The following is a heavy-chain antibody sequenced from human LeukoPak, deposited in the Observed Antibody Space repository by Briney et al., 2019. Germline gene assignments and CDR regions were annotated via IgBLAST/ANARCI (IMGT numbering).Heavy chain of an antibody. Sequence: PGGPLRLSCEASGFGVRGNAMAGVRQAAGKGLQGVSGLGREGRTPYAGSVRGRFTNSRDESKNTVYLQMTSLRAEDTALYYCAKDILGWSFDCWGQGTLVTVSS. V-gene: IGHV3-23*01. D-gene: IGHD4-23*01. CDR2: LGREGRT. CDR1: GFGVRGNA. CDR3: AKDILGWSFDC. J-gene: IGHJ4*02.